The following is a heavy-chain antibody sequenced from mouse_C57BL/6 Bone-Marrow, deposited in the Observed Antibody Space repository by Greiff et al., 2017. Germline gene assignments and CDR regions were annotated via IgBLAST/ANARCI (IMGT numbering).Heavy chain of an antibody. J-gene: IGHJ3*01. Sequence: EVKLVESGGDLVKPGGSLKLSCAASGFTFSSYGMSWVRQTPDKRLEWVATISSGGSYTYYPDSVKGRFTISRDNAKNTLYLQMSSLKSEDTAMYYCARRPPYYDGSRSFAYWGQGTLVTVSA. CDR1: GFTFSSYG. D-gene: IGHD1-1*01. V-gene: IGHV5-6*02. CDR2: ISSGGSYT. CDR3: ARRPPYYDGSRSFAY.